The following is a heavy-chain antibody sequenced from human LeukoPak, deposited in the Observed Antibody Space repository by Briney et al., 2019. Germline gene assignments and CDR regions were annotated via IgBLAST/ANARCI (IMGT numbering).Heavy chain of an antibody. J-gene: IGHJ4*02. Sequence: SETLSLTCAVYGGSFSGYYWSWIRQPPGKGLEWIGEINHSGSTNYNPSLKSRVTISVDTSKNQFSLELSSVSAADTAVYYCARGRRAVAGKDYWGQGTLVTVSS. CDR2: INHSGST. CDR1: GGSFSGYY. D-gene: IGHD6-19*01. CDR3: ARGRRAVAGKDY. V-gene: IGHV4-34*01.